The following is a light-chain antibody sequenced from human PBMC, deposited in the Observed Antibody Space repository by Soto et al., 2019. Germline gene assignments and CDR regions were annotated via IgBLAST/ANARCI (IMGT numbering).Light chain of an antibody. Sequence: DIQMTQSPATLSASVGDRVPISGLASQDISGWLAWYQQKPGKAPKLLIFDASSLESGVPSRFSGSGSGTEFTLTISSLQPDDFATYYCQQYYDDSTFGQGTKVEI. CDR1: QDISGW. CDR2: DAS. J-gene: IGKJ1*01. CDR3: QQYYDDST. V-gene: IGKV1-5*01.